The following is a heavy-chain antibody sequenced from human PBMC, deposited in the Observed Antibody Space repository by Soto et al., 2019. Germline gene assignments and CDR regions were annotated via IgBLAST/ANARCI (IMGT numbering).Heavy chain of an antibody. D-gene: IGHD1-1*01. CDR3: AKDPTWIPNAFDI. CDR1: GFTFSSYV. CDR2: ITGGDGST. V-gene: IGHV3-23*01. Sequence: GGSLRLSCAASGFTFSSYVMSWVRQAPGKGLEWVSAITGGDGSTYYADSVKGRLTISRDNSKNTLYLQMNSLRAEDTAVYYCAKDPTWIPNAFDIWGQGTMVTVSS. J-gene: IGHJ3*02.